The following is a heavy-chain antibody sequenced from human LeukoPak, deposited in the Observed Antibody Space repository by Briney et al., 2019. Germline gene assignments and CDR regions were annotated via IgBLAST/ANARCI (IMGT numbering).Heavy chain of an antibody. D-gene: IGHD3-10*01. Sequence: GGSLRLSCAASGFTFSSYAMSWVRQAPGKGLEWVGRIKSKTDGGTTDYAAPVKGRFTISRDDSKNTLYLQMNSLKTEDTAVYYCTTYYYGSGSYYNGGPFDYWGQGTLVTVSS. CDR3: TTYYYGSGSYYNGGPFDY. CDR1: GFTFSSYA. V-gene: IGHV3-15*01. CDR2: IKSKTDGGTT. J-gene: IGHJ4*02.